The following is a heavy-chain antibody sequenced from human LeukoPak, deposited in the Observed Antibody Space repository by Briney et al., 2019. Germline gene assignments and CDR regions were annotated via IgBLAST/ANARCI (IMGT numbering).Heavy chain of an antibody. J-gene: IGHJ4*02. Sequence: SVKVSCKASGGTFSSYAISWVRQAPGQGLEWMGGIIPIFGTANYAQKFQGRVTITADESTSKAYMELSSLRSEDTAVYYCAVGLGYCSSTSCYMDYWGQGTLVTVSS. V-gene: IGHV1-69*01. CDR1: GGTFSSYA. CDR2: IIPIFGTA. CDR3: AVGLGYCSSTSCYMDY. D-gene: IGHD2-2*02.